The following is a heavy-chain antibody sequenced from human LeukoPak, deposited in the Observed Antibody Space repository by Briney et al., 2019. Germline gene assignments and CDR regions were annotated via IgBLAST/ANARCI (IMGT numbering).Heavy chain of an antibody. Sequence: LPGGSLRLSCAASGFTFSSYAMSWVRQAPGKGLEWVSAISGSGGSTYYADSVKGRFTISRDNAKNSVYLHMNSLRAEDTAVYYCARDGSYYDTGYFDYWGQGTLVTVSS. J-gene: IGHJ4*02. CDR3: ARDGSYYDTGYFDY. CDR2: ISGSGGST. CDR1: GFTFSSYA. D-gene: IGHD3-22*01. V-gene: IGHV3-23*01.